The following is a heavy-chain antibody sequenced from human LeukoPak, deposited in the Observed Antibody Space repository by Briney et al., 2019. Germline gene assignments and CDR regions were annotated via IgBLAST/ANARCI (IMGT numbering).Heavy chain of an antibody. CDR2: INHSGST. Sequence: SETLSLTCAVYGGSFSGYYWSWIRQPPGKGLEWIGEINHSGSTNYNPSLKSRVTISVDTSKNQFSLKLSSVTAADTAVYYCAGVRRYRSSTSCRNMDVWGKGTTVTVSS. J-gene: IGHJ6*03. CDR1: GGSFSGYY. V-gene: IGHV4-34*01. D-gene: IGHD2-2*01. CDR3: AGVRRYRSSTSCRNMDV.